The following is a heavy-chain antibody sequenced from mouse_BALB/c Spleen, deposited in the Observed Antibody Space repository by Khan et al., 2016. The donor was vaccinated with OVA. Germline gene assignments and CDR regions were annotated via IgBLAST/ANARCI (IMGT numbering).Heavy chain of an antibody. CDR1: GYTFTSYY. CDR3: ARSGYGNPFAY. Sequence: QVQLQQPGAELVKPGASVKISCKASGYTFTSYYMYWVKQRPGQGLEWIGGINPSNGGAHFNEKFKNKATLTVDKSSSQAYIQLSSLTSEDSAVYYCARSGYGNPFAYWGQGTLVTVSA. J-gene: IGHJ3*01. CDR2: INPSNGGA. V-gene: IGHV1S81*02. D-gene: IGHD2-1*01.